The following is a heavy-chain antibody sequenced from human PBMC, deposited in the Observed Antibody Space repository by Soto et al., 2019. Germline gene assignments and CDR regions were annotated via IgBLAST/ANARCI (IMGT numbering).Heavy chain of an antibody. J-gene: IGHJ5*02. CDR3: ASRGYCSGGSCSTGTGGFDP. D-gene: IGHD2-15*01. V-gene: IGHV1-69*06. CDR2: IITIFGTA. Sequence: QVQLVQSGAEVKTPGSSVKVSCKASGGTFSSYAISWVRQAPGQGLEWMGGIITIFGTANYAQKFQGRVTITADKSTRTAYMELSSLRSEDTAVYYCASRGYCSGGSCSTGTGGFDPWGQGTLVTVSS. CDR1: GGTFSSYA.